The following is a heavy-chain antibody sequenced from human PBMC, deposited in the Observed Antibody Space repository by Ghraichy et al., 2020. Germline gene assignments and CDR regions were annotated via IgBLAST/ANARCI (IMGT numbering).Heavy chain of an antibody. CDR3: ARVPKASKYMVNAFDI. CDR2: MNPNSGNT. D-gene: IGHD5-18*01. CDR1: GYTFTSYD. V-gene: IGHV1-8*01. J-gene: IGHJ3*02. Sequence: ASVKVSCKASGYTFTSYDINWVRQATGQGLEWMGWMNPNSGNTGYAQKFQGRVTMTRNTSISTAYMELSSLRSEDTAVYYCARVPKASKYMVNAFDIWGQGTMVTVSS.